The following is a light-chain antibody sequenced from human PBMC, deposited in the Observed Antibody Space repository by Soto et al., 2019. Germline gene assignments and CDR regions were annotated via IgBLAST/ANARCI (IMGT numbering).Light chain of an antibody. CDR2: EVS. J-gene: IGLJ2*01. Sequence: QSVLTQPASVSGSPGQSITISCTGTSSDVGTYIYVSWYQQHPGKAPKLMIYEVSNRPSGVSNRFSGSKSANTASLTISGLQAEDEADYYCSSYTSRSTVIFGGGTKLTVL. CDR3: SSYTSRSTVI. V-gene: IGLV2-14*01. CDR1: SSDVGTYIY.